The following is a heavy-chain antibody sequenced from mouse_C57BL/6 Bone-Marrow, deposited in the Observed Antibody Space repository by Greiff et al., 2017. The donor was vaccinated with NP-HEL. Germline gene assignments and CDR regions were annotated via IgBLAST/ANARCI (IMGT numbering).Heavy chain of an antibody. J-gene: IGHJ3*01. Sequence: VQLQQSGAELVRPGASVTLSCKASGYTFTDYEMHWVKQTHVHGLEWIGAIDPETGGTAYNQKFKGKAILTADKSSSTAYMELRSLTSEDSAVYYCTRTRITTECAYWGQGTLVTVTA. CDR3: TRTRITTECAY. CDR2: IDPETGGT. D-gene: IGHD2-4*01. V-gene: IGHV1-15*01. CDR1: GYTFTDYE.